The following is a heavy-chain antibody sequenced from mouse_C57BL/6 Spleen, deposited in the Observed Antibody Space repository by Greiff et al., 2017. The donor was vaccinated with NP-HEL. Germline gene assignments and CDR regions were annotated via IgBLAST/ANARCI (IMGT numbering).Heavy chain of an antibody. D-gene: IGHD2-1*01. CDR1: GYTFTSYW. CDR2: IDPSDSYT. Sequence: QVQLQQPGAELVMPGASVKLSCKASGYTFTSYWMHWVKQRPGQGLEWIGEIDPSDSYTNYNQKFKGKSTLTVDKSSSTAYMQLSSLTSEDSAVYCCARWVTVFDYWGQGTTLTVSS. J-gene: IGHJ2*01. V-gene: IGHV1-69*01. CDR3: ARWVTVFDY.